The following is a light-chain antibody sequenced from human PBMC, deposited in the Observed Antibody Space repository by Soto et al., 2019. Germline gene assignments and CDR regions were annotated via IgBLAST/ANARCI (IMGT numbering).Light chain of an antibody. CDR2: GAS. CDR3: LQDINYPWT. Sequence: DIQMTQSPTTLSASVGDRVTITCRASHSLIKWLAWYQQKPGKPPKVLIYGASNLQSGVPPRFSGSGSGTDFTLAISSLQPEDSATYYCLQDINYPWTFGQGTKVDIK. V-gene: IGKV1-5*01. CDR1: HSLIKW. J-gene: IGKJ1*01.